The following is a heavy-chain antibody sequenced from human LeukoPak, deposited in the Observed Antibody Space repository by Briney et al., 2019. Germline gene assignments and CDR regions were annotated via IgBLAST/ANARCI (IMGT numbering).Heavy chain of an antibody. Sequence: GGSLRLSCAASGFTFSSSAMSWVRQAPGKGLEWVSAISNNGGYTYYADSVQGRFTISRDNSKSTPCLQMNSLRAEDTAVYYCAKTRPLDSSSWSHGDYWGQGTLVTVSS. D-gene: IGHD6-13*01. CDR1: GFTFSSSA. J-gene: IGHJ4*02. CDR3: AKTRPLDSSSWSHGDY. CDR2: ISNNGGYT. V-gene: IGHV3-23*01.